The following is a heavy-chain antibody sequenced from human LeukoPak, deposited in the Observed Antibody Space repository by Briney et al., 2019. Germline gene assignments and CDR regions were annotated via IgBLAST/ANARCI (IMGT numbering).Heavy chain of an antibody. CDR2: ISPSGSI. J-gene: IGHJ4*02. V-gene: IGHV4-34*01. D-gene: IGHD1-26*01. CDR1: GGSFSGYF. CDR3: ARGGGGPRMGD. Sequence: TSETLSLTCGVYGGSFSGYFWSWIRQPPGKGLEWIGEISPSGSIYYNPSLKSRVTISIDTSKGQFPLRLTSVTATDTALYYCARGGGGPRMGDWGQGTLVTVSS.